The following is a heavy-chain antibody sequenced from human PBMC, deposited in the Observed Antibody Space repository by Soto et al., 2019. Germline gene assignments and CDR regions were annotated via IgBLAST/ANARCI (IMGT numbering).Heavy chain of an antibody. CDR2: IIPIFGTA. J-gene: IGHJ5*02. CDR3: ARDWGQFYDYVWGSCRYSGFDP. V-gene: IGHV1-69*13. D-gene: IGHD3-16*02. Sequence: SVKVSCKASGGTFSSYAISWVRQAPGQGLEWMGGIIPIFGTANYAQKFQGRVTITADESTSTAYMELSSLRSEDTAVYYCARDWGQFYDYVWGSCRYSGFDPWGQGTLVTVSS. CDR1: GGTFSSYA.